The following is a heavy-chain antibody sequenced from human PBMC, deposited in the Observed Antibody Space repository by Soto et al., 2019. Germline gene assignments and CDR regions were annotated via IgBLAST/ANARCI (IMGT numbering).Heavy chain of an antibody. J-gene: IGHJ4*02. V-gene: IGHV3-15*01. Sequence: EVLLVESGGGLAKPGESLRLSCEASGFTFRNVWMTWIRRAPGRGLEWVATIQKEADGGATDYGAPVAGRFTISRDDSQRILYLQMTSLKSEDTGLYYCTTGENWGRGTLVTVAP. CDR3: TTGEN. D-gene: IGHD3-16*01. CDR2: IQKEADGGAT. CDR1: GFTFRNVW.